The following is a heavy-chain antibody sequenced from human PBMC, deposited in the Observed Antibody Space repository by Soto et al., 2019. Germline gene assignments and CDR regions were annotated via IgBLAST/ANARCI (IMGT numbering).Heavy chain of an antibody. V-gene: IGHV2-5*02. Sequence: QITLKESGPTLVKPTQTLTLTCTFSGFALRTSGMGVGWIRQPPGKALEWLALIYWDDDKRYSPSLKTRLTITKDTSKNQVVLTMTKMDPVDPARYHCAHASGSFSNFDYWGQGTLVLVSS. CDR1: GFALRTSGMG. CDR2: IYWDDDK. CDR3: AHASGSFSNFDY. J-gene: IGHJ4*02. D-gene: IGHD1-26*01.